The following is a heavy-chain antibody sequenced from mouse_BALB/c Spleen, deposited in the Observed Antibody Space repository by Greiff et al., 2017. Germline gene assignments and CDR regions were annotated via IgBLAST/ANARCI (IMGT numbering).Heavy chain of an antibody. V-gene: IGHV5-4*02. CDR2: ISDGGSYT. CDR3: ARDGPYGQKTYFDY. Sequence: EVQRVESGGGLVKPGGSLKLSCAASGFTFSDYYMYWVRQTPEKRLEWVATISDGGSYTYYPDSVKGRFTISRDNAKNNLYLQMSSLKSEDTAMYYCARDGPYGQKTYFDYWGQGTTLTVSS. D-gene: IGHD1-1*02. J-gene: IGHJ2*01. CDR1: GFTFSDYY.